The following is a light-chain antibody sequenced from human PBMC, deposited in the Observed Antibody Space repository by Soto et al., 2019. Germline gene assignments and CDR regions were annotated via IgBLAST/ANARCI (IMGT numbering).Light chain of an antibody. CDR2: RNN. CDR1: SSNIGSNT. Sequence: QSVLTQPPSASGTPGQRVTISCSGSSSNIGSNTVNWYQQLPGTAPKLLIYRNNQRPSGVPDRFSGSKSGTSASLAISGLQSDDEADYYCAASDDSLNGHVVFGGGTKLTVL. V-gene: IGLV1-44*01. CDR3: AASDDSLNGHVV. J-gene: IGLJ2*01.